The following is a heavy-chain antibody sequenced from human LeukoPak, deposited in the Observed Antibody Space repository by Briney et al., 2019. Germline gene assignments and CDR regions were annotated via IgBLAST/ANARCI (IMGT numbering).Heavy chain of an antibody. CDR1: GFTFSSYS. CDR3: AKRVSGSSWEHQTIDY. J-gene: IGHJ4*02. V-gene: IGHV3-23*01. D-gene: IGHD6-13*01. Sequence: PGGSLRLSCAASGFTFSSYSMNWVRQAPGKGLEWVSAINNGGATRNYADSVKGRFTISRDNSQNTLYLQMNSLRADDTAVYYCAKRVSGSSWEHQTIDYWGQGTLVTVSS. CDR2: INNGGATR.